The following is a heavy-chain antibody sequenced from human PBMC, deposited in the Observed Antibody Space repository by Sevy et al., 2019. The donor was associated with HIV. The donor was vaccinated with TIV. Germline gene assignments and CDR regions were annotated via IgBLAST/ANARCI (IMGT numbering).Heavy chain of an antibody. V-gene: IGHV4-39*01. CDR2: IYYSSGNS. J-gene: IGHJ4*02. CDR1: GGSIGRSDYY. Sequence: SETLSLTCSVSGGSIGRSDYYWGWIRQPPGKGLEWIGTIYYSSGNSYYNSSLKSRVTISLDTSKNQFSLRLSPVTAAETAVYYCVSGRSSPSPFDFWGQGTLVTVSS. CDR3: VSGRSSPSPFDF. D-gene: IGHD6-19*01.